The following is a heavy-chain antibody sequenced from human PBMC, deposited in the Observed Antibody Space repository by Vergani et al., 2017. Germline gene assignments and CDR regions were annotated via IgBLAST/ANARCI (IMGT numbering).Heavy chain of an antibody. V-gene: IGHV3-15*01. CDR1: GFTFSDYY. D-gene: IGHD6-19*01. Sequence: VQLVESGGGLVKPGGSLRLSCAASGFTFSDYYMSWIRQVPGKGLEWVGRIKSKTDGGTTDYAAPVKGRFTISRDDSKNTLYLQMNSLRAEDTAVYDCARTRGGWLLFDYWGQGTLVTVSA. J-gene: IGHJ4*02. CDR2: IKSKTDGGTT. CDR3: ARTRGGWLLFDY.